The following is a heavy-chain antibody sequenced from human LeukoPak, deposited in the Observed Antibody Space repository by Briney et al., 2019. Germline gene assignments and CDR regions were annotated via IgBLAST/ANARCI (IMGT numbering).Heavy chain of an antibody. Sequence: ASVKVSCKASGFTFADYYIHWLRQAPGQGLEWVGWIISDSDGTNSAQKFQGRVTMTRDTSISTAYMELSRLRPDDTAVYYCAKDELGSGSYDAFDIWGQGTMVTVSS. CDR2: IISDSDGT. CDR1: GFTFADYY. J-gene: IGHJ3*02. D-gene: IGHD1-26*01. V-gene: IGHV1-2*02. CDR3: AKDELGSGSYDAFDI.